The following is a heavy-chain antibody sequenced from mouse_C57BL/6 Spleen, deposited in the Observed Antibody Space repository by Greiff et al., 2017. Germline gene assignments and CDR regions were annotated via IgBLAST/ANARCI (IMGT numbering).Heavy chain of an antibody. Sequence: EVQRVESGGGLVKPGGSLKLSCAASGFTFSSYAMSWVRQTPEKRLEWVATISDGGSYTYYPDNVKGRFTISRDNAKNNLYLQMSHLKSEDTAMYYCARDTIYDGYYEGFAYWGQGTLVTVSA. CDR3: ARDTIYDGYYEGFAY. J-gene: IGHJ3*01. D-gene: IGHD2-3*01. CDR2: ISDGGSYT. V-gene: IGHV5-4*01. CDR1: GFTFSSYA.